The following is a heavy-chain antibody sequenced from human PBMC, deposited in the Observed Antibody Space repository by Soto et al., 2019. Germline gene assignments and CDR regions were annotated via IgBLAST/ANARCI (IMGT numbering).Heavy chain of an antibody. Sequence: GSLRLSCAASGFTFSSYSMNWVRQAPGKGLEWVSSISSSSSYIYYADSVKGRFTISRDNAKNSLYLQMNSLRAEDTAVYYCASLNNFTPFDYWGQGTLVTVSS. CDR2: ISSSSSYI. V-gene: IGHV3-21*01. J-gene: IGHJ4*02. CDR3: ASLNNFTPFDY. CDR1: GFTFSSYS.